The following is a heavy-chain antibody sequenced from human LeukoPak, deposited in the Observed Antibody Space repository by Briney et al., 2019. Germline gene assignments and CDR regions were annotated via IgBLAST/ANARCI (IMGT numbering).Heavy chain of an antibody. D-gene: IGHD6-13*01. V-gene: IGHV4-39*07. J-gene: IGHJ4*02. CDR3: ARSRFYSNVDY. CDR1: GGSISSSSYY. CDR2: IYYSGST. Sequence: PSETLSLTCTVSGGSISSSSYYWGWIRQPPGKGLEWIGSIYYSGSTYYNPSLKSRVTISVDTSKNQFSLKLSSVTAADTAVYYCARSRFYSNVDYWGQGTLVTVSS.